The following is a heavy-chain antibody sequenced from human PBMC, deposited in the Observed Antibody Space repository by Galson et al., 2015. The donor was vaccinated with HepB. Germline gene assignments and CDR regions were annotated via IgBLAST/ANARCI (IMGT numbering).Heavy chain of an antibody. V-gene: IGHV5-51*01. CDR2: IYPGDSDT. J-gene: IGHJ4*02. CDR3: ARRAGRVRGVRYYFDY. Sequence: QSGAEVKKPGESLKISCKGSGYSFTSYWIGWVRQMPGKGLEWMGIIYPGDSDTRYSPSFQGQVTISADKSISTAYLQWSSLKASDTAMYYCARRAGRVRGVRYYFDYWGQGTLVTVSS. CDR1: GYSFTSYW. D-gene: IGHD3-10*01.